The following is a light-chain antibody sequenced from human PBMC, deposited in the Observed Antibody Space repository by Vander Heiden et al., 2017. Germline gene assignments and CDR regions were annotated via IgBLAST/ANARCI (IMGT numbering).Light chain of an antibody. CDR1: QSVSSN. J-gene: IGKJ2*01. V-gene: IGKV3-15*01. CDR2: GAS. Sequence: EIVMTQSPATLSVSPGERATLSCRASQSVSSNLAWYQQKPGQAPRLLIYGASTRVTGIPARFSGSGYGKEFTLTISSRQSEDFAVYYCQQHNNWPPRTFGQGTKLEIK. CDR3: QQHNNWPPRT.